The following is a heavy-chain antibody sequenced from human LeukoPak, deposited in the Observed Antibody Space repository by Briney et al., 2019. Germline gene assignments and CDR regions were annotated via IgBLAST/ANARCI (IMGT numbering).Heavy chain of an antibody. CDR3: ARKSYDFFFDY. Sequence: PGGSLRLSCAASGFTFSDRAMHWVRQAPGKGLEWVSAIGTAGDTYYPGSVKGRFTISRENAKNSLYLQMNSLRAEDTAVYYCARKSYDFFFDYWGQGTLVTVSS. CDR2: IGTAGDT. J-gene: IGHJ4*02. CDR1: GFTFSDRA. V-gene: IGHV3-13*01. D-gene: IGHD3-3*01.